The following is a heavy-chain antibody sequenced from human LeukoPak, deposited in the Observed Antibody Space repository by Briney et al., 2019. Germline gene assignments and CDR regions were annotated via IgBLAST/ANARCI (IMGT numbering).Heavy chain of an antibody. V-gene: IGHV4-31*03. Sequence: SQTLSLTCTVSGGSISSGGYYWSWIRQRPGKGLEWIGYIYYSGSTYYNPSLKSRVTISVDTSKNQFSLKLSSVTAADTAVYYCARGSTVQGYYFDYWGQGTLVTVSS. CDR3: ARGSTVQGYYFDY. D-gene: IGHD4-17*01. CDR1: GGSISSGGYY. CDR2: IYYSGST. J-gene: IGHJ4*02.